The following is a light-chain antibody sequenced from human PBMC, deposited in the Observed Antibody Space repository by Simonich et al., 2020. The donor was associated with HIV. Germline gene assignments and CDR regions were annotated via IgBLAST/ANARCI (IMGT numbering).Light chain of an antibody. CDR2: DAA. Sequence: EIVMTQSPVTLSLSPGERATLSCRASQRVSSSYLAWYQQKPGLAPMLLIYDAASRAAGIPERFSGSGSGTDFTLTISRLEPEDFAVYYCQQYGGSPYTFGQGTKLEIK. J-gene: IGKJ2*01. V-gene: IGKV3D-20*01. CDR1: QRVSSSY. CDR3: QQYGGSPYT.